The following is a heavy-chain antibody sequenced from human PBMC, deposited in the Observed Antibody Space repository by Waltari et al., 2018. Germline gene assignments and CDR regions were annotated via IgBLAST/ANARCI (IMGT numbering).Heavy chain of an antibody. D-gene: IGHD2-15*01. CDR1: GFRFSSYW. CDR2: IKEDGSEK. J-gene: IGHJ4*02. V-gene: IGHV3-7*01. Sequence: QRVESGGGLVQPGGSLRLSCAASGFRFSSYWMTWVRRTPGKGLEWLANIKEDGSEKNYVDSVKGRFSISRDNAKNSLYLQMNSLRSEDTGVYYCAGDGLSISATPFWGQGTLVTVS. CDR3: AGDGLSISATPF.